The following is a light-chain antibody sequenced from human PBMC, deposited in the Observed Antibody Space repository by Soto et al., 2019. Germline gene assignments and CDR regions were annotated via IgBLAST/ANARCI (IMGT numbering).Light chain of an antibody. CDR3: QQSYSTPPYT. CDR2: AAS. CDR1: QSISSY. Sequence: DIQMTQSPSSLSASVGDRVTITCRASQSISSYLNWYQQKPGKSPKLLIYAASSLQSGFPSRFSGSGSGTDFTLTISSLQPEDFATYYCQQSYSTPPYTFGKGTKLEIK. J-gene: IGKJ2*01. V-gene: IGKV1-39*01.